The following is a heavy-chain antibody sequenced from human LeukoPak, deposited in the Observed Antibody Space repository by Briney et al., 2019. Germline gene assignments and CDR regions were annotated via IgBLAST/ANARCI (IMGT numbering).Heavy chain of an antibody. CDR1: GGSISSGDYY. J-gene: IGHJ4*02. D-gene: IGHD5-18*01. Sequence: PSETLSLTCTVSGGSISSGDYYWSWIRQPPGKGLEWIGYIYYSGSTYYNPSLKSRLTISVDTSKNQFSLKLSSVTAADTTVYYCAREDTAMVDWGQGTLVTVSS. CDR2: IYYSGST. CDR3: AREDTAMVD. V-gene: IGHV4-30-4*01.